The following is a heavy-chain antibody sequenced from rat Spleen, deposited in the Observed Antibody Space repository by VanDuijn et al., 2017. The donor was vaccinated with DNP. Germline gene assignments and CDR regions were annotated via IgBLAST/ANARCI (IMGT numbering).Heavy chain of an antibody. CDR1: GYSITSNY. V-gene: IGHV3-1*01. D-gene: IGHD1-7*01. CDR2: ISYSGGT. J-gene: IGHJ2*01. Sequence: EVQLQESGSGLVKPSQSLSLTCSVTGYSITSNYWGWIRKFPGNKMEYIGHISYSGGTNYNPSLRSRISITRDTSKNPFFLHLNSVTTEDTATYYCARWTRYFDYWGQGVMVTVSS. CDR3: ARWTRYFDY.